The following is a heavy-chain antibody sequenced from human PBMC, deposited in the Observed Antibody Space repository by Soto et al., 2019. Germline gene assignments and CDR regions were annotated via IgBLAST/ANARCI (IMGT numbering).Heavy chain of an antibody. CDR2: ISGSGGST. J-gene: IGHJ4*02. V-gene: IGHV3-23*01. Sequence: GGSLRLSCAASGFTFSSYAMSWVRQAPGKGLEWVSAISGSGGSTYYADSVKGRFTISRDNSKNTLYLQMNRLRAEDTAVYYCAKDSSGYPGGYFDYWGQGILVTVSS. D-gene: IGHD3-22*01. CDR3: AKDSSGYPGGYFDY. CDR1: GFTFSSYA.